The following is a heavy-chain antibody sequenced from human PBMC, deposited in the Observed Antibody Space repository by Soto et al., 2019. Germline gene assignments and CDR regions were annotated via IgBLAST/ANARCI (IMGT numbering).Heavy chain of an antibody. D-gene: IGHD3-3*01. V-gene: IGHV1-2*02. CDR1: GYTFTGYY. Sequence: ASVKVSCKASGYTFTGYYMHWVRQSPGQGLEWMGWINPNSGGTNYAQKFQGRVTMTRDTSISTAYMELSRLRSDDTAVYYCARMEIRFLERGWFDPWGQGTPVTVSS. CDR3: ARMEIRFLERGWFDP. CDR2: INPNSGGT. J-gene: IGHJ5*02.